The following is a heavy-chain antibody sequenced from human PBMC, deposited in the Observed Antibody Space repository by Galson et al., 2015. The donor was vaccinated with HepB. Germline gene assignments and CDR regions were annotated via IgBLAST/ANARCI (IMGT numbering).Heavy chain of an antibody. J-gene: IGHJ6*03. CDR3: ARDSPSLRFPYYMDV. CDR2: ISGGGGGT. Sequence: SLRLSCAASGFTFRDHAMTWVRQAPGKGLEWVSAISGGGGGTYYADSVRGRFTISRDNSKNTVSLQMNSLRAEDTAVYYCARDSPSLRFPYYMDVWGKGTTVTVSS. D-gene: IGHD3-3*01. V-gene: IGHV3-23*01. CDR1: GFTFRDHA.